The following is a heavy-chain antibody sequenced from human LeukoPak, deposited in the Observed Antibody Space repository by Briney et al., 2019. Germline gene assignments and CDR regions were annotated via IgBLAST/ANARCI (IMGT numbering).Heavy chain of an antibody. D-gene: IGHD6-13*01. Sequence: ASVKVSCKASGYTFTSYDINWVRQATGQGLEWMGWMNPNSSNTGYAQKFQGRVTMTWNTSVSTAYMELSSLRSEDTAVYYCATVAADNFDPWGQGTLVTVSS. CDR2: MNPNSSNT. V-gene: IGHV1-8*01. CDR1: GYTFTSYD. CDR3: ATVAADNFDP. J-gene: IGHJ5*02.